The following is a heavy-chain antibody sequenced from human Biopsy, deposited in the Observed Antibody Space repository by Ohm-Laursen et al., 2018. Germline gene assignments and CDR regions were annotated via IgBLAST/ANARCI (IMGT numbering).Heavy chain of an antibody. CDR3: ASDRDSSGSFRWNH. CDR2: IWYDGSKK. J-gene: IGHJ5*02. V-gene: IGHV3-33*08. D-gene: IGHD6-19*01. CDR1: GFTFSSHA. Sequence: SLRLSCAASGFTFSSHAMSWVRQAPGKGLEWVAVIWYDGSKKYYADSVKGRFTITRDNSKNTLYLQMNSLRAEDTAVYYCASDRDSSGSFRWNHWGQGTLVTVSS.